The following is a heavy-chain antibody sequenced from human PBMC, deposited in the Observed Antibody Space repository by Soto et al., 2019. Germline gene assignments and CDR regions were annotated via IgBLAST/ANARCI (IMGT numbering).Heavy chain of an antibody. CDR1: RGSIGSYY. J-gene: IGHJ5*02. D-gene: IGHD2-21*02. CDR2: ISYSGGT. V-gene: IGHV4-59*08. Sequence: SETLSLTCTVSRGSIGSYYWSWIRQTPGKGLEWIGFISYSGGTNYNPSLKSRVTISIDTSKNQFSLKLNSVTAADTAVYYCARRPFHGLMDPWGQGTLVTVS. CDR3: ARRPFHGLMDP.